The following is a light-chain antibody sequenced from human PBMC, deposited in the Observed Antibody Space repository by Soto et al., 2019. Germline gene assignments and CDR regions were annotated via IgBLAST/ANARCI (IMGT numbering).Light chain of an antibody. J-gene: IGLJ1*01. V-gene: IGLV2-18*01. CDR2: EVS. CDR3: SLYTSSSTSFV. Sequence: QSVLTQPPSVSGSPGQSVTISCTGTSSDVGSYNRVSWYQQPPGTAPKLMIYEVSNRPSGVPDRFSGSKSGNTASLTISGLQAEDEADYYCSLYTSSSTSFVFRTGTKLTVL. CDR1: SSDVGSYNR.